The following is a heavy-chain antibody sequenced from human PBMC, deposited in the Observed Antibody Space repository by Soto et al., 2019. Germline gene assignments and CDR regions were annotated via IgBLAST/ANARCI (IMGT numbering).Heavy chain of an antibody. CDR3: AKDRATVLTIRYYYAMDV. Sequence: EVQLLESGGGLVQPGGSLRLSCVASGFTFSNYALSWVRQAPGKGLEWVSTVSGSGTNTFYGESVKGRFTISRDNSRITLNLQMSGLRAEDTAIYYCAKDRATVLTIRYYYAMDVWGQGAAVTVSS. CDR1: GFTFSNYA. J-gene: IGHJ6*02. V-gene: IGHV3-23*01. D-gene: IGHD4-17*01. CDR2: VSGSGTNT.